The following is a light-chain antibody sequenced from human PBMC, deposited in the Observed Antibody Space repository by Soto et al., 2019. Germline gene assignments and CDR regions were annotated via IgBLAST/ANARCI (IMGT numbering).Light chain of an antibody. CDR1: TSDVGGYNF. CDR2: NAF. V-gene: IGLV2-14*03. J-gene: IGLJ2*01. CDR3: SSYTRGRVF. Sequence: QSALTQPASVSGSPGQSITISCTGTTSDVGGYNFVSWYQHHPGKAPKLMIYNAFDRPSGVSNRFSGSKSGNTASLTISGLQAEDEAHYYCSSYTRGRVFFGGGTKLTVL.